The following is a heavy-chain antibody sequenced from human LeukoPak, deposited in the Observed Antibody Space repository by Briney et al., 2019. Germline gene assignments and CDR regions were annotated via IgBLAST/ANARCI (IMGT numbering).Heavy chain of an antibody. CDR2: FDPEDGET. J-gene: IGHJ4*02. D-gene: IGHD3-16*01. Sequence: ASVKVSCKVSGYTLTELSMHWVRQAPGKGLEWMGGFDPEDGETIYAQKFQGRVAVTEDTSTDTAYMELSSLRSEDTAVYYCATDRGRNFDYWGQGTLVTVSS. CDR3: ATDRGRNFDY. V-gene: IGHV1-24*01. CDR1: GYTLTELS.